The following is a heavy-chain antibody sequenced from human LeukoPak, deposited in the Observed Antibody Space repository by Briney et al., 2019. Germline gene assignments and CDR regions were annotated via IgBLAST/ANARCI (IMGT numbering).Heavy chain of an antibody. CDR1: GGSISSYF. CDR3: ARPYGAAGLD. D-gene: IGHD4-17*01. V-gene: IGHV4-59*01. Sequence: SETLSLTCTVSGGSISSYFWSWIRQPPGKGLEWIGFIYYSGSTNYNPSLKSRVTISVDTSKKQLSLKLSSVTAADTALYYCARPYGAAGLDWGQGTLVTVSS. J-gene: IGHJ4*02. CDR2: IYYSGST.